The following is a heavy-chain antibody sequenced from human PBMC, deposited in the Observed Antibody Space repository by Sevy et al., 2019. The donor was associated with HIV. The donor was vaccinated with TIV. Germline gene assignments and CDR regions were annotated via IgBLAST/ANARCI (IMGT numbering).Heavy chain of an antibody. CDR2: FSPYNGNR. J-gene: IGHJ4*02. V-gene: IGHV1-18*01. Sequence: ASVKVSCKASGYTFTTYNIAWVRQAPGQRLEWMGWFSPYNGNRNYTQRVQGRVSMTTDTSTGTAYLELRSLRFDDTAVYYCARGSSSWHDYWGQGTLVTVSS. CDR3: ARGSSSWHDY. CDR1: GYTFTTYN. D-gene: IGHD2-2*01.